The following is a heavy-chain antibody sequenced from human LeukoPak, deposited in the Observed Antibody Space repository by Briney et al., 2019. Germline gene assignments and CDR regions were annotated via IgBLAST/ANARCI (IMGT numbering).Heavy chain of an antibody. D-gene: IGHD6-13*01. V-gene: IGHV4-59*12. CDR3: ARDSAGVAAAGTRGIYYYYGMDV. CDR2: IYYSGST. Sequence: SETLSLTCTVSGGSISSYHWSWIRQPPGKGLEWIGYIYYSGSTYYNPSLKSRVTISVDTSKNQFSPKLSSVTAADTAVYYCARDSAGVAAAGTRGIYYYYGMDVWGQGTTVTVSS. J-gene: IGHJ6*02. CDR1: GGSISSYH.